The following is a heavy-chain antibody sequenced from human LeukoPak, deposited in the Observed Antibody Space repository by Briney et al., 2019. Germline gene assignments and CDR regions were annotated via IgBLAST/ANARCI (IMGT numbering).Heavy chain of an antibody. V-gene: IGHV4-30-4*08. CDR3: ARDVSSTLILDY. J-gene: IGHJ4*02. CDR2: IYYSGNT. CDR1: GGSLSSGDYY. Sequence: PSETLSLTCTVSGGSLSSGDYYWSWIRQPPGKGLEWIGYIYYSGNTSYNPSLKSRVTMSVDTSKNQFSLKLNSVTAADTAVYYCARDVSSTLILDYWGQGTLVTVSS. D-gene: IGHD2-21*01.